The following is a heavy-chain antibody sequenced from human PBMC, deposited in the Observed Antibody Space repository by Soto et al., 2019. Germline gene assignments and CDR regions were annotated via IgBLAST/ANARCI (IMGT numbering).Heavy chain of an antibody. Sequence: PSETLSLTCTVSGGSISSYYRSWIRQPPGKGLEWIGYIYYSGSTNYNPSLKSRVTISVDTSKNQFSLKLSSVTAADTAVYYCARDLSDSSGYYYSYFDYWGQGTLVTVSS. J-gene: IGHJ4*02. D-gene: IGHD3-22*01. V-gene: IGHV4-59*01. CDR3: ARDLSDSSGYYYSYFDY. CDR1: GGSISSYY. CDR2: IYYSGST.